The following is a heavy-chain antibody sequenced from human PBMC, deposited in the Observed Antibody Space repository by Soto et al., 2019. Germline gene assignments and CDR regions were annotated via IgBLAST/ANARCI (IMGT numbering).Heavy chain of an antibody. CDR2: SIPIFGTA. CDR1: GGTFSSYA. D-gene: IGHD6-6*01. V-gene: IGHV1-69*01. CDR3: ASSSSPTLLDY. J-gene: IGHJ4*02. Sequence: QVQLVQSGAEVKKPGSSVKVSCKASGGTFSSYAISWVRQAPGQGLEWMGGSIPIFGTANYAQKFQGSVKITADESTSTAYRELSSLRSEDTAVYYCASSSSPTLLDYWGPRALVTGSS.